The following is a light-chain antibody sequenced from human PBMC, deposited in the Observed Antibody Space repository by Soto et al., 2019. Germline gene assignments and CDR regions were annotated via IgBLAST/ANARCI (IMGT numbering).Light chain of an antibody. CDR3: QQYGSSPRT. Sequence: EIVLTQSPGALSLSPGERATLSCGAIQSVSSSYLAWYQQKPGQAPRLLIYGASTRATGIPDRFSGSGSGTDFTLTISRLEPDDFAVYYCQQYGSSPRTFGQGTKVQIK. CDR1: QSVSSSY. V-gene: IGKV3-20*01. J-gene: IGKJ1*01. CDR2: GAS.